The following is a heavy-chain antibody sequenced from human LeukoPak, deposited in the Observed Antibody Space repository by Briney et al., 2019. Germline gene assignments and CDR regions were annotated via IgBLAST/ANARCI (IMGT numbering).Heavy chain of an antibody. CDR2: VYNSGGT. Sequence: SETLSLTCTVSGGSINSYYWSWIRQPPGKGLEWIGYVYNSGGTNYNPSLKSRVTISVDTSKNEVSLKLSSVTAADTAVYYCARNPMVYAGWWFDPWGQGTLVTVSS. J-gene: IGHJ5*02. V-gene: IGHV4-59*01. D-gene: IGHD2-8*01. CDR3: ARNPMVYAGWWFDP. CDR1: GGSINSYY.